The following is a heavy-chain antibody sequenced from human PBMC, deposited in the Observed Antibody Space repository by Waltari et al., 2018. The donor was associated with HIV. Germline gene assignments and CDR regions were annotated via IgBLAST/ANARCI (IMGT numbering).Heavy chain of an antibody. CDR1: GGSISSYY. CDR3: ARDLPAGFGGVIYGDV. V-gene: IGHV4-59*01. Sequence: QVQLQESGPGLVKPSETLSLTCTVSGGSISSYYWSWIRQPPGKGLEWIGYIYYSGSTNYNPSLKSRVTISVDTSKNQFSLKLSSVTAADTAVYYCARDLPAGFGGVIYGDVWGQGTLVTVSS. D-gene: IGHD3-16*01. J-gene: IGHJ4*02. CDR2: IYYSGST.